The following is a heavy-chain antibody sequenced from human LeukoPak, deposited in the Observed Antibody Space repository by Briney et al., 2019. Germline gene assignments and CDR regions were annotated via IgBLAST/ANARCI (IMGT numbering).Heavy chain of an antibody. CDR2: INPNSGGT. V-gene: IGHV1-2*02. D-gene: IGHD2-15*01. J-gene: IGHJ5*02. CDR3: AREHCSGGSCYGGDNWFDP. CDR1: GYTFTGYY. Sequence: ASVKVSCKASGYTFTGYYMHWVRQAPGQGLEWMGWINPNSGGTNYAQKFQGRVTMTRDTSISTAYMELSRLRSDDTAVYYCAREHCSGGSCYGGDNWFDPWGQGTLVTVSS.